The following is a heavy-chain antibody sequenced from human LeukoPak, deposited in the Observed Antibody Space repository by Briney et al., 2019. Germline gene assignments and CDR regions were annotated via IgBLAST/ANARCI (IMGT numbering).Heavy chain of an antibody. CDR1: GYTFTSYG. CDR3: ARDQQLVGVDY. Sequence: WASVKVSCKASGYTFTSYGISWVRQAPGQGLEWMGWISAYNGNTNYAQKIQGRVTMTTDTSTSTAYMELRSLRSDDAAVYYCARDQQLVGVDYWGQGTLVTVSS. CDR2: ISAYNGNT. J-gene: IGHJ4*02. D-gene: IGHD6-6*01. V-gene: IGHV1-18*01.